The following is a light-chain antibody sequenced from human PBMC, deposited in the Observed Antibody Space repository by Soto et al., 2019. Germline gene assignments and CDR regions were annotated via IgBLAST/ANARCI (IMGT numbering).Light chain of an antibody. CDR1: QSVSNF. V-gene: IGKV3-11*01. Sequence: EIVLTQSPATLSLSPGERATLSCRASQSVSNFLTWYQQKPGQSPRLLIYDASNMATGIPARFSGSGSGTDFTLTISSLEPEDFTVYYCQQRTKWPMTFGQGTRLEIK. CDR2: DAS. J-gene: IGKJ5*01. CDR3: QQRTKWPMT.